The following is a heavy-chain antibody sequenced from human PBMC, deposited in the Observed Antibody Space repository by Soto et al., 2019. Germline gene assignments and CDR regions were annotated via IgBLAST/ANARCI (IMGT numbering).Heavy chain of an antibody. D-gene: IGHD5-12*01. V-gene: IGHV3-48*02. CDR3: ARVIYGGWSTIKDYYYYAMDV. J-gene: IGHJ6*02. CDR2: ISGGSSTI. CDR1: GFSFSTYD. Sequence: EVQLVESGGGLVQPGGSLRLSCAASGFSFSTYDMNWVRQAPGKGLEWVSYISGGSSTIFYADSVKGRFTISRDNAKNSLYLQMNSLRDEDTGVYYCARVIYGGWSTIKDYYYYAMDVWGQGTTVTVSS.